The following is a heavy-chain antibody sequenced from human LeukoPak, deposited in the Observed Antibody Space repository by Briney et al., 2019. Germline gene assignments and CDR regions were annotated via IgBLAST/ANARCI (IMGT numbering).Heavy chain of an antibody. V-gene: IGHV1-69*13. CDR3: ASPNYYDSSGYYSFDY. CDR2: IIPIFGTA. J-gene: IGHJ4*02. CDR1: GGTFSSYA. Sequence: SVNVSCKASGGTFSSYAISWVRQAPGQGLEWMGGIIPIFGTANYAQKFQGRVTITADESTSTAYMELSSLRSEDTAVYYCASPNYYDSSGYYSFDYWGQGTLVTVSS. D-gene: IGHD3-22*01.